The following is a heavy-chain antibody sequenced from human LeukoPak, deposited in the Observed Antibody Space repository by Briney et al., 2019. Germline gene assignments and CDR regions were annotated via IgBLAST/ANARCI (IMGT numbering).Heavy chain of an antibody. CDR1: GYTFTNYG. V-gene: IGHV1-18*01. Sequence: VSVKVSCKASGYTFTNYGISWVRQAPGQGLEWMGWISADNGNTIYAQKVQGRVTMTTETSTNTAYMELGSLRSDDTAVYYCVRDQCTNGVCYLGYWGQGTLVTVSS. D-gene: IGHD2-8*01. J-gene: IGHJ4*02. CDR3: VRDQCTNGVCYLGY. CDR2: ISADNGNT.